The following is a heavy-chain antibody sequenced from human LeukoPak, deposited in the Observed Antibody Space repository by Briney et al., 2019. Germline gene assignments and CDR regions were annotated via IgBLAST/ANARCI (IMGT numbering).Heavy chain of an antibody. CDR3: AGYDFWSGYHTFDY. V-gene: IGHV3-48*03. CDR1: GFTFSSYE. D-gene: IGHD3-3*01. Sequence: GGSLRLSCAASGFTFSSYEMNWVRQAPGKGLKWVSYISSSGSTIYYADSVKGRFTISRDNAKNSLYLQMNSLRAEDTAVYYCAGYDFWSGYHTFDYWGQGTLVTVSS. J-gene: IGHJ4*02. CDR2: ISSSGSTI.